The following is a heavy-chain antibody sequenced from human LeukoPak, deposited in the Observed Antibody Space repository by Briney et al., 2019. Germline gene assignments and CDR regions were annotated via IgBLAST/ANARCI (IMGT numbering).Heavy chain of an antibody. CDR1: GISFSSYE. CDR2: ISRGGSTI. V-gene: IGHV3-48*03. J-gene: IGHJ4*02. Sequence: GGSLRLSCAAPGISFSSYEMNWVRQAPGKGLEWVSYISRGGSTIYYADSVKGRFTISRDNAKNSLYLQMTSLRAEDTAVYYCTRRGSYFDYWGQGTLVTVST. CDR3: TRRGSYFDY.